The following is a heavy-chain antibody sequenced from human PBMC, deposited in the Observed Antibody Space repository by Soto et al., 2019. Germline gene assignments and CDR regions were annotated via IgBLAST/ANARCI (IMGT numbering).Heavy chain of an antibody. J-gene: IGHJ2*01. CDR3: ARGLVGATLAVWYFAR. V-gene: IGHV4-39*01. D-gene: IGHD1-26*01. CDR2: IYYSGST. CDR1: GGSISSSSYY. Sequence: SETLSLTCNDSGGSISSSSYYWCWIRQPPGEGLEWIGSIYYSGSTYYNPSLKSRVTISVDTSKNQFSLKLSSVTAADTAVYYCARGLVGATLAVWYFARGGRGTLGT.